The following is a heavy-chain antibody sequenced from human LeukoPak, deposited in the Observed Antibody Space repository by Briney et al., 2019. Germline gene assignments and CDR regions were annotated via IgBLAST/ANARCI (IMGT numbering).Heavy chain of an antibody. CDR1: GFTFTAYT. CDR3: TRDLEY. J-gene: IGHJ4*02. V-gene: IGHV3-48*01. Sequence: GGSLRLSCSASGFTFTAYTMNWVRQAPGKGPEWVSYIDYGGSVTHYADSVKGRFTISRDNAENSLYLQINSLRVEDTAVYYCTRDLEYWSQGVQVTVSS. CDR2: IDYGGSVT.